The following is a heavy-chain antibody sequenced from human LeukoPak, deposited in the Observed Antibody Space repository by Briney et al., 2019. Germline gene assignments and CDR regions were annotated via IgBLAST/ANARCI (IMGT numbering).Heavy chain of an antibody. CDR1: GGSFSDFY. Sequence: PSETLSLTCAVFGGSFSDFYWSWIRQTPGKGLEWIGEVDHTGGTKYNSSLKSRVTISVDTSKNQFSLKLSSVTAADTAVYYCARDYGDSSFDYWGQGTLVTVSS. CDR3: ARDYGDSSFDY. J-gene: IGHJ4*02. V-gene: IGHV4-34*01. CDR2: VDHTGGT. D-gene: IGHD4-17*01.